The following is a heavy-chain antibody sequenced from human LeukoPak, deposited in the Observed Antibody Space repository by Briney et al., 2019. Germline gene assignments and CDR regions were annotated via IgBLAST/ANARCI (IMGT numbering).Heavy chain of an antibody. CDR2: TYYRSKWFN. CDR1: GDSVSSNSAA. V-gene: IGHV6-1*01. D-gene: IGHD3-22*01. J-gene: IGHJ5*02. CDR3: ARGGYYYDSSSYFKWFDP. Sequence: SQTLSLTCAISGDSVSSNSAAWNWIRQSPSRGLEWLGRTYYRSKWFNDYAVSVKSRITINPDTSKNQLSLQLNSVTPEDTAVYYCARGGYYYDSSSYFKWFDPWGQGTLVTVSS.